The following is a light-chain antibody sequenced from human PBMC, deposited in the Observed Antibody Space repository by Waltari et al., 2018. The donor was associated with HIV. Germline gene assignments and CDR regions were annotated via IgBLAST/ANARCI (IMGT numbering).Light chain of an antibody. CDR1: RSNIGSNT. J-gene: IGLJ3*02. V-gene: IGLV1-44*01. CDR3: ATWDDALSGPV. CDR2: SNN. Sequence: QSVLTQPPSASGTPGQRVIISCSGNRSNIGSNTVNWYQQFSGAAPTLLIYSNNQRPSAFPDRFSGSKSGSAASLAISGLKSEDEADYHCATWDDALSGPVFGAGTKLTV.